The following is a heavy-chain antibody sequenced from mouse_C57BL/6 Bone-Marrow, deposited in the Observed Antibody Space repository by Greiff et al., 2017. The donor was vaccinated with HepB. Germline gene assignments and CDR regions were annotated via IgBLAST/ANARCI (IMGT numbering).Heavy chain of an antibody. CDR3: ARSVYYSNYEAWFAY. CDR1: GYTFTSYW. D-gene: IGHD2-5*01. J-gene: IGHJ3*01. V-gene: IGHV1-7*01. Sequence: QVQLKQSGAELAKPGASVKLSCNASGYTFTSYWMHWVKQRPGQGLEWIGYINPSSGYTKYNQKFKDKATLTADKSSSTAYMQLSSLTYEDSAVYYCARSVYYSNYEAWFAYWGQGTLVTVSA. CDR2: INPSSGYT.